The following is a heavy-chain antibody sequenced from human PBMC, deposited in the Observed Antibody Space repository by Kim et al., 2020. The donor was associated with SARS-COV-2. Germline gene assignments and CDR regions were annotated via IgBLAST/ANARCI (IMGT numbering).Heavy chain of an antibody. CDR3: ARKVGYCTNGVCYGDC. D-gene: IGHD2-8*01. CDR1: GYTFTSYY. V-gene: IGHV1-46*01. J-gene: IGHJ4*02. CDR2: INPAAGST. Sequence: ASVKVSCKAFGYTFTSYYIHWVRQAPGQGLEWMGIINPAAGSTSYAQKFQGRVTMTRDTSTNTVYMELSSLRSDDTAVYYWARKVGYCTNGVCYGDCWGQ.